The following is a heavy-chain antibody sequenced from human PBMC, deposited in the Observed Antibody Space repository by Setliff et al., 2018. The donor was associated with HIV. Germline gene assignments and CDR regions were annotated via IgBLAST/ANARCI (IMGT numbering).Heavy chain of an antibody. CDR1: GYSFTTYD. CDR2: VDPNTGHA. D-gene: IGHD2-8*01. V-gene: IGHV1-8*01. CDR3: ARMEYDVRGRAPNWFDP. Sequence: ASVKVSCKASGYSFTTYDINWARQAPGQGLEWMGWVDPNTGHAGYEQKFQGRGTMTRDTSISTAYMELSSLTSEDTAVYYCARMEYDVRGRAPNWFDPWGPGTLVTVSS. J-gene: IGHJ5*02.